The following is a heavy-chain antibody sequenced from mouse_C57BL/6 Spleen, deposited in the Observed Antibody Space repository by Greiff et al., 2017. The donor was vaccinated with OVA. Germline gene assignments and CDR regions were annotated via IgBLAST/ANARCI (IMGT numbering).Heavy chain of an antibody. V-gene: IGHV3-6*01. D-gene: IGHD2-1*01. J-gene: IGHJ4*01. CDR1: GYSITSGYY. CDR3: ARGTIGNGYAMDY. Sequence: EVHLVESGPGLVKPSQSLSLTCSVTGYSITSGYYWNWIRQFPGNKLEWMGYISYDGSNNYNPSLKNRISITRDTSKNQFFLKLNSVTTEDTATYYCARGTIGNGYAMDYRGQGTSVTVSS. CDR2: ISYDGSN.